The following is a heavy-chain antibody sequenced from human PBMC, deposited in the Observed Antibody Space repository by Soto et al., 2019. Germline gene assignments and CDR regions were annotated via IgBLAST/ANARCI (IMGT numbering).Heavy chain of an antibody. CDR1: GDSVSSNSAA. CDR3: ARDGVVFGALDI. D-gene: IGHD2-15*01. V-gene: IGHV6-1*01. Sequence: SQTLSLTCAICGDSVSSNSAAWNWIRQPPSRGLEWLGRTYYRSKWYNDYAVSVKSRLTINPDTSKNQFSLQLSSVTPEDTAVYYCARDGVVFGALDIWCQGTMVSVSS. J-gene: IGHJ3*02. CDR2: TYYRSKWYN.